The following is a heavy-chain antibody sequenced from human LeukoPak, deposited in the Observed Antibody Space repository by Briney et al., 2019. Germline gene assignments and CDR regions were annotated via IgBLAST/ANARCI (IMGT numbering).Heavy chain of an antibody. V-gene: IGHV3-74*01. D-gene: IGHD4-23*01. Sequence: GGSLRLSCAVSGFTFSSYWMHWVRQAPGKGLVWVSRIDRDGSRINYADSVKGRFTISRDNGENTLFLQMNSLRAEDAAVYYCVRGNDYGGPHYWGQGTLVTVSS. CDR1: GFTFSSYW. J-gene: IGHJ4*02. CDR3: VRGNDYGGPHY. CDR2: IDRDGSRI.